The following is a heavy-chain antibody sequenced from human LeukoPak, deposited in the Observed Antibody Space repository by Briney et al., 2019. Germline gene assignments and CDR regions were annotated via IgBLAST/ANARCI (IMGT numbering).Heavy chain of an antibody. V-gene: IGHV1-2*04. J-gene: IGHJ5*02. D-gene: IGHD2-21*02. CDR3: ARGGPYCGGDCYSILEDNWFDP. CDR2: INPNSGGT. CDR1: GYTFTGYY. Sequence: ASVKVSCKASGYTFTGYYMHWARQAPGQGLEWMGWINPNSGGTNYAQKFQGWVTVTRDTSISTAYMELSRLRSDDTAVYYCARGGPYCGGDCYSILEDNWFDPWGQGTLVTVSS.